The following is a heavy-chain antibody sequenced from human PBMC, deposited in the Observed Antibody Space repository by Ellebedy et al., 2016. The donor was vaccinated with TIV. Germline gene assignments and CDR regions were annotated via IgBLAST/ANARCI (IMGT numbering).Heavy chain of an antibody. CDR1: GFTASNNY. CDR2: IYSGGNT. Sequence: PGGSLRLSCAASGFTASNNYMSWVRQAPGKGLEWVSVIYSGGNTFYAESVKGRFTISRDSSQNTLYLQMNSLRAEDTAVYYCARGVLSGYWGQGTLVTVSS. J-gene: IGHJ4*02. D-gene: IGHD2/OR15-2a*01. CDR3: ARGVLSGY. V-gene: IGHV3-53*01.